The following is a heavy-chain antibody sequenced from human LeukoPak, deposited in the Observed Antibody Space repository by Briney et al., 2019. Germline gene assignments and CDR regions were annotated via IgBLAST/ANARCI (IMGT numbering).Heavy chain of an antibody. CDR3: ARDGLRFLEWSISWFDP. V-gene: IGHV3-21*01. Sequence: GGSLRLSCAASGFTFSSYSMNWVRQAPGKGLEWVSSISSSSSYIYYADSVKGRFTISRDNAKNSLYLQMNNLRAEDTAVYYCARDGLRFLEWSISWFDPWGQGTLVTVPS. CDR1: GFTFSSYS. CDR2: ISSSSSYI. J-gene: IGHJ5*02. D-gene: IGHD3-3*01.